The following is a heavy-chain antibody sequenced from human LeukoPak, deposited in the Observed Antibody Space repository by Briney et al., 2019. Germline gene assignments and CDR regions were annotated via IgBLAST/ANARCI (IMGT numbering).Heavy chain of an antibody. D-gene: IGHD6-19*01. CDR1: GGSISSSSYY. Sequence: SETLSLTCTVAGGSISSSSYYWGWIRQPPGKGLEWIGSIYYSGSTYYNPSLKSRVTISVDTSKNQFSLKLSSVTAADTAVYHCASIEVDPYYFDYWGQGTLVTVSS. V-gene: IGHV4-39*01. J-gene: IGHJ4*02. CDR2: IYYSGST. CDR3: ASIEVDPYYFDY.